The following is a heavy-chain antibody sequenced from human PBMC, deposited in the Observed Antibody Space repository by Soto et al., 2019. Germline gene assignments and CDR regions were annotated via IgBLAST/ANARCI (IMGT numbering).Heavy chain of an antibody. CDR1: GGSISSGGYY. CDR2: IYYSGST. Sequence: SETLSLTCTVSGGSISSGGYYWSWIRQHPGKGLEWIGYIYYSGSTYYNQSLKSRVTISVDTSKNQFSLQLSTVTAAETAVDYCARDSIPGFYGDYRFNAFDIWGQGTMVTVSS. CDR3: ARDSIPGFYGDYRFNAFDI. V-gene: IGHV4-31*03. D-gene: IGHD4-17*01. J-gene: IGHJ3*02.